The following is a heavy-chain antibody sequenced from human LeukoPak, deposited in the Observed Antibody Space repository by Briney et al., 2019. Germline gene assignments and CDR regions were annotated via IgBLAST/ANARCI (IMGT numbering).Heavy chain of an antibody. CDR3: ARLAILNSVSSGSYYRPIEY. CDR2: IKQDGSDK. Sequence: GGSLRLSCAASGFTFSSHWMSWVRQAPGKGLEWVANIKQDGSDKHYVDSVKGRFTISRDNAKNSLYLQMNSLRAEDTAVYYCARLAILNSVSSGSYYRPIEYWGQGTLVTVSS. J-gene: IGHJ4*02. D-gene: IGHD3-10*01. CDR1: GFTFSSHW. V-gene: IGHV3-7*01.